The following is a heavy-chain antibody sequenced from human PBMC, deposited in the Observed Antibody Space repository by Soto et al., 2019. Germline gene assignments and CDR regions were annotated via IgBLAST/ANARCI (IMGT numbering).Heavy chain of an antibody. CDR2: IHYSGST. D-gene: IGHD2-2*01. CDR3: ARHRLIVVVPAATLDFDY. CDR1: GGSISRSSYY. J-gene: IGHJ4*02. V-gene: IGHV4-39*01. Sequence: LSETLSLTCTVSGGSISRSSYYWGWIRQPPGKGLEWIGSIHYSGSTQHNPSLKSRVTISVDTSKNQFSLKLSSVTAADTAVYYCARHRLIVVVPAATLDFDYWGQGTLVTVSS.